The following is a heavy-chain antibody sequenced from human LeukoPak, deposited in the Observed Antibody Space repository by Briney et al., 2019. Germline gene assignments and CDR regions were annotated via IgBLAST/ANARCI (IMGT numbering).Heavy chain of an antibody. V-gene: IGHV5-51*01. D-gene: IGHD1/OR15-1a*01. CDR2: IYPDDSDT. Sequence: GESLKISCQGSGYTFTDYWIGWVRQMPGKGLEYMGIIYPDDSDTRYSPSFQGQVTISADKSINTAYLQWSSLKASDTAMYYCARTRGLRTDIDYWGQGTLVTVSS. J-gene: IGHJ4*02. CDR1: GYTFTDYW. CDR3: ARTRGLRTDIDY.